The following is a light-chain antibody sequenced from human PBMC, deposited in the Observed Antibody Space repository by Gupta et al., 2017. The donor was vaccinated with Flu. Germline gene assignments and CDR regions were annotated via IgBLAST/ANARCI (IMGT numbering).Light chain of an antibody. CDR2: AAS. Sequence: DIQMTQSPSSLSASVGDRVTITCRASQSISIYLNWYQQKPGKAPKLLIYAASSLQSGVPSRFSGSASGTDFTFIISSLQPEDFATYYCQQRYNTPPTFGQGTKVEIK. J-gene: IGKJ1*01. CDR1: QSISIY. V-gene: IGKV1-39*01. CDR3: QQRYNTPPT.